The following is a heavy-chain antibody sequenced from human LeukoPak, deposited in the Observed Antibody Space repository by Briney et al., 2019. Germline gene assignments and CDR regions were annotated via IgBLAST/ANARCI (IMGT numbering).Heavy chain of an antibody. Sequence: ASVKVSCEASGYTFTGYYMHWVRQAPGQGLEWMGWINPNSGGTNYAQKFQGRVTMTRDTSISTAYMELSRLRSDDTAVYYCARASRENAGAYYYYYYYMDVWGKGTTVTVSS. CDR2: INPNSGGT. J-gene: IGHJ6*03. CDR1: GYTFTGYY. V-gene: IGHV1-2*02. CDR3: ARASRENAGAYYYYYYYMDV. D-gene: IGHD7-27*01.